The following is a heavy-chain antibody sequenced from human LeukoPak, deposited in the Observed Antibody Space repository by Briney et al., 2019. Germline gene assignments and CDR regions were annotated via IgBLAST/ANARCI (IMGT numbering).Heavy chain of an antibody. J-gene: IGHJ5*01. V-gene: IGHV4-38-2*02. Sequence: PSEALSLTCTVSGYSISSGYYWGWIRQSPGKGLEWIGSIYHTGSTYYNPSLKSRLTISVDTSNNQFSLRLSSVTAADTAVYYCVRQGYCTSSNCSRWFDSWGQGTLVTVSS. CDR3: VRQGYCTSSNCSRWFDS. CDR1: GYSISSGYY. D-gene: IGHD2-8*01. CDR2: IYHTGST.